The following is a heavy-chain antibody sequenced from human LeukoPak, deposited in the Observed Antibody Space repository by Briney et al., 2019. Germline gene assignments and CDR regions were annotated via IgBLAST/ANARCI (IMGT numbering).Heavy chain of an antibody. V-gene: IGHV3-23*01. CDR3: AKETSSSFDY. D-gene: IGHD6-6*01. Sequence: PGGSLRLSCAASGFTLSSYAMNWVRQAPGKGLERVSGISNSGGSTYYADSVKGRFTISRDNSKNTLYLQMNSLRAEDTAVYYCAKETSSSFDYWGQGTLVTVSS. CDR2: ISNSGGST. CDR1: GFTLSSYA. J-gene: IGHJ4*02.